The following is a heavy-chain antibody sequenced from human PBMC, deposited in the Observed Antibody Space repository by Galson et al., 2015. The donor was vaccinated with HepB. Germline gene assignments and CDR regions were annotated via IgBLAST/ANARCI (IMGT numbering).Heavy chain of an antibody. CDR3: ARERVGGDELLFGGWFDP. CDR2: IYYSGST. V-gene: IGHV4-59*01. D-gene: IGHD2-2*01. J-gene: IGHJ5*02. CDR1: GGSISSYY. Sequence: LSLTCTVSGGSISSYYWSWIRQPPGKGLEWIGYIYYSGSTNYNPSLKSRVTISVDTSKNQFSLKLSSVTAADTAVYYCARERVGGDELLFGGWFDPWGQGTLVTVSS.